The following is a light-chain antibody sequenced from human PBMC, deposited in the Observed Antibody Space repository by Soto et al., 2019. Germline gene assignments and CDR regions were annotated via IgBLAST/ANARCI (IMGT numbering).Light chain of an antibody. CDR1: QSISSY. Sequence: DIPMTQSPSSLSASVGDRVTITCRASQSISSYLNWYQQKPGKAPKLLIYAASNLQSGVPSMFSGSGSGTDFTLTISSLQPEDFATYDCQQSFNTPALSFGGGTKVEIK. CDR3: QQSFNTPALS. CDR2: AAS. J-gene: IGKJ4*01. V-gene: IGKV1-39*01.